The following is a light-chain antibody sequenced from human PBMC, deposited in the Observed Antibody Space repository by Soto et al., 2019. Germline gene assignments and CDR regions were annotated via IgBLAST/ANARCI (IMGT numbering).Light chain of an antibody. CDR1: SSDVGAYNY. Sequence: QSVLTQPPSVSGSPGQSVTISCTGTSSDVGAYNYVAWYQQHPGKAPKIMIYDVTKRPSGVPDRFSGSKSGNTASLTISGLQVEVKDDYYCDINAGNVEVFGTGTEVTVL. CDR3: DINAGNVEV. CDR2: DVT. V-gene: IGLV2-11*01. J-gene: IGLJ1*01.